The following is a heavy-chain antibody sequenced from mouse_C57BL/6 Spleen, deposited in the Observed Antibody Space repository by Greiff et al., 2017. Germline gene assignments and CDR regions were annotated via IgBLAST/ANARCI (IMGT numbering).Heavy chain of an antibody. CDR1: GFTFSDYG. CDR2: ISSGSSTI. V-gene: IGHV5-17*01. CDR3: ARGANWDWFAY. Sequence: EVQVVESGGGLVKPGGSLKLSCAASGFTFSDYGMHWVRQAPEKGLEWVAYISSGSSTIYYADTVKGRFTISRDNAKNTLFLQMTSLRSEDTAMYYCARGANWDWFAYWGQGTLVTVSA. J-gene: IGHJ3*01. D-gene: IGHD4-1*01.